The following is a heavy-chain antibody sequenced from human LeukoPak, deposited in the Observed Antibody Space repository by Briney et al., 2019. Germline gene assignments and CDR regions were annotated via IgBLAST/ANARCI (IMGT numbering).Heavy chain of an antibody. CDR3: ARVTYSSGWYPSFDY. CDR1: GFTFSSYD. Sequence: GGSLRLSCAASGFTFSSYDMHWVRQATGKGLEWVSAIGTAGDTYYPGSVKGRFTISRENAKNSLYLQMNSLRAGDTAVYYCARVTYSSGWYPSFDYWGQGTLVTVSS. D-gene: IGHD6-19*01. V-gene: IGHV3-13*01. CDR2: IGTAGDT. J-gene: IGHJ4*02.